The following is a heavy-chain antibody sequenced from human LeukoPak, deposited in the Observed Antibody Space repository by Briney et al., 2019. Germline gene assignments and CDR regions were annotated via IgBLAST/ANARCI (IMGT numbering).Heavy chain of an antibody. CDR2: MNPNSGNA. CDR1: GYPFINYD. J-gene: IGHJ4*02. Sequence: ASVKVPCKAFGYPFINYDINWLRLATGQGLEWMGWMNPNSGNAGYAQKFQGRVTITRNSSRSSAYMELSSLRYEDTAVYYCARAVRIVGGNPLLGPFEYYFDSWGQGTQVTVSS. D-gene: IGHD1-26*01. V-gene: IGHV1-8*03. CDR3: ARAVRIVGGNPLLGPFEYYFDS.